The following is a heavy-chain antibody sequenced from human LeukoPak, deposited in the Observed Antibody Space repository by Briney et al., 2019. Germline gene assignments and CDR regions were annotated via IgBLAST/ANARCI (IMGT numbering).Heavy chain of an antibody. CDR1: GFTFCSYS. CDR2: ISRGRPTI. V-gene: IGHV3-48*02. J-gene: IGHJ4*02. CDR3: VRDPEALDY. Sequence: PGGSLRLSCVASGFTFCSYSMNWVRQAPGEGLEWVSYISRGRPTIHYADSVKGRFTISRDNAKNSLYLQMNSLRDEDTAVYYCVRDPEALDYWGQGTLVTVSS.